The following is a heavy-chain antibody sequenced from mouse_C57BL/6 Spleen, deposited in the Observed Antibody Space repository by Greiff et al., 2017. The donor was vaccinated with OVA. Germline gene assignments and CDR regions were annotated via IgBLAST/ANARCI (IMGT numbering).Heavy chain of an antibody. CDR2: IYPSDSET. CDR1: GYTFTSYW. V-gene: IGHV1-61*01. Sequence: QVHVKQPGAELVRPGSSVKLSCKASGYTFTSYWMDWVKQRPGQGLEWIGNIYPSDSETHYNQKFKDKATLTVDKSSSTAYMQLSSLTSEDSAVYYCAREGGGLDYWGQGTTLTVSS. J-gene: IGHJ2*01. CDR3: AREGGGLDY.